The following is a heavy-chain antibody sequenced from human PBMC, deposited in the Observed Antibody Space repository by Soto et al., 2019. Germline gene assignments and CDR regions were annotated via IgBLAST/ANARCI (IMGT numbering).Heavy chain of an antibody. CDR2: ISGSGGST. V-gene: IGHV3-23*01. Sequence: GGSLRLSCAASGFTFRSYAMSWVRQAPGKGLEWVSAISGSGGSTYYADSVKGRFTISRDNSKNTLYLQMNSLRAKDTAVYYCAKDLIIALPRSFDYWGQGTLVTVSS. D-gene: IGHD3-16*02. J-gene: IGHJ4*02. CDR1: GFTFRSYA. CDR3: AKDLIIALPRSFDY.